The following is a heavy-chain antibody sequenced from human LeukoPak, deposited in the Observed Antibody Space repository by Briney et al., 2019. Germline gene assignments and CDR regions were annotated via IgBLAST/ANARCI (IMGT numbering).Heavy chain of an antibody. CDR2: INPNSGGT. J-gene: IGHJ5*02. D-gene: IGHD1-1*01. Sequence: ASVKVSCKASGYIFTGYYMHWVRQAPGQGLEWMGWINPNSGGTNYAQKFQGRVTMTRDTSISTAYMELSRLRSDDTAVYYCARARQIGTTRWFDPWGQGTLVTVSS. V-gene: IGHV1-2*02. CDR3: ARARQIGTTRWFDP. CDR1: GYIFTGYY.